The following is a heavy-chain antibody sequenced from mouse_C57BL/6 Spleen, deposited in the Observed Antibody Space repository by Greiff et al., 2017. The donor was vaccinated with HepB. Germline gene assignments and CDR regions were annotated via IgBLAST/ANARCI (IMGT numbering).Heavy chain of an antibody. J-gene: IGHJ3*01. D-gene: IGHD1-1*01. V-gene: IGHV1-4*01. Sequence: VQGVESGAELARPGASVKMSCKASGYTFTSYTMHWVKQRPGQGLEWIGYINPSSGYTKYNQKFKDKATLTADKSSSTAYMQLSSLTSEDSAVYYCARGNYYGSFAYWGQGTLVTVSA. CDR1: GYTFTSYT. CDR3: ARGNYYGSFAY. CDR2: INPSSGYT.